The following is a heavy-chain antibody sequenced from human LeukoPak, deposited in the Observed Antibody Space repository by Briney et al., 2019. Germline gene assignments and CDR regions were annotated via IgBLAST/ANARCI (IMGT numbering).Heavy chain of an antibody. V-gene: IGHV4-59*01. Sequence: PSETLSLTCTVSVGSIRIYYGSWIRQPPGKGLEWIGYIYYSGSTNYNRSLKSRVTISVDTSKNQFSLKLSSVTAADTAVYYCASSGAYCGGDCYFDYWGQGTLVTVSS. CDR1: VGSIRIYY. J-gene: IGHJ4*02. CDR2: IYYSGST. CDR3: ASSGAYCGGDCYFDY. D-gene: IGHD2-21*01.